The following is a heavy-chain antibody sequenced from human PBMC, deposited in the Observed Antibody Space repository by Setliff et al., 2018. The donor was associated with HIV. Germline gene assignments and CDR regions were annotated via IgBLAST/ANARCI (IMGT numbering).Heavy chain of an antibody. J-gene: IGHJ4*02. Sequence: PGGSLRLSCAASGFPFSNYWMGWVRQAPGEGLEWVANINQDGSAKDYVDSVKGRFTISRDNAKNSLYLQMNSLRAGDTAMYFCSTGPSRVSDGIADFWGPGTLVTVSS. CDR2: INQDGSAK. CDR3: STGPSRVSDGIADF. D-gene: IGHD1-1*01. V-gene: IGHV3-7*01. CDR1: GFPFSNYW.